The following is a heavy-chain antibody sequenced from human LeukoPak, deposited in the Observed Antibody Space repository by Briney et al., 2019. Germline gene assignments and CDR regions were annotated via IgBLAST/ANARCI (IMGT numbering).Heavy chain of an antibody. CDR3: AKSRVRSRDFDY. CDR1: GFTFSSYA. V-gene: IGHV3-30-3*01. D-gene: IGHD6-13*01. J-gene: IGHJ4*02. CDR2: ISYDGSNK. Sequence: PGGSLRLSCAASGFTFSSYAMHWVRQAPGKGLEWVAVISYDGSNKYYADSVKGRFTISRDNSKNTLYLQMNSLRAEDTAVYYCAKSRVRSRDFDYWGQGTLVTVSS.